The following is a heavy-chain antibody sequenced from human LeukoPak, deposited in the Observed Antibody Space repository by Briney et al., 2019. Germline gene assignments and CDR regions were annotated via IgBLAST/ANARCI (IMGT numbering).Heavy chain of an antibody. CDR3: ARDKTTGYSYGCD. V-gene: IGHV3-33*08. CDR2: IWYDGSNK. CDR1: GFTFSSYA. D-gene: IGHD5-18*01. Sequence: GGSLRLSCAASGFTFSSYAMHWVRQAPGKGLEWVAVIWYDGSNKYYADSVKGRFTISRDNSKNTLYLQMNSLRAEDTAVYYCARDKTTGYSYGCDWGQGTLVTVSS. J-gene: IGHJ4*02.